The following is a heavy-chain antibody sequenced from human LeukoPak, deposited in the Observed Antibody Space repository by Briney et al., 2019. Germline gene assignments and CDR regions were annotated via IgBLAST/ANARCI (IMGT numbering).Heavy chain of an antibody. CDR2: TYYRSKWYN. J-gene: IGHJ6*03. V-gene: IGHV6-1*01. CDR3: ARDQPRQGFWSGYYYMDV. Sequence: SQTLSLTCVISGDSVSSNSAAWNWIRQSPSRGLEWLGSTYYRSKWYNDYAVSVKSRMTINADTSKNQFSLQLNSVTPEDTAVYYCARDQPRQGFWSGYYYMDVWGKGTTVTVSS. CDR1: GDSVSSNSAA. D-gene: IGHD3-3*01.